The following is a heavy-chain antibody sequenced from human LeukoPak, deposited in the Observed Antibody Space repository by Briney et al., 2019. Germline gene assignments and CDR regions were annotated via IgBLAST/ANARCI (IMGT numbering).Heavy chain of an antibody. D-gene: IGHD4-17*01. CDR1: GFTFSSYA. J-gene: IGHJ4*02. Sequence: RGGSLRLSCAASGFTFSSYAMSWVRQAPGKGLEWVSAISGSGGSTYYADSVKGRFTISRDNAKNSLYLQMNSLRAEDTAVYYCARLRNDYGDYFDYWGQGTLVTVSS. CDR3: ARLRNDYGDYFDY. V-gene: IGHV3-23*01. CDR2: ISGSGGST.